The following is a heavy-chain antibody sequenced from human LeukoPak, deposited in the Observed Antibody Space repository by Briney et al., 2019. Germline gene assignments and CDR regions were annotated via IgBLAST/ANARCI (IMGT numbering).Heavy chain of an antibody. D-gene: IGHD3-3*02. V-gene: IGHV4-38-2*01. CDR3: ASHYHFWSGSIPFDY. Sequence: PSETLSLTCAVSGYSLSSGYYWGWTRQPPRKGLEWIGSIYHSGSTYYNPSLKSRVTISVDTSKNQFSLKLSSVAAADAAVYYCASHYHFWSGSIPFDYWGQGTLVTVSS. CDR2: IYHSGST. CDR1: GYSLSSGYY. J-gene: IGHJ4*02.